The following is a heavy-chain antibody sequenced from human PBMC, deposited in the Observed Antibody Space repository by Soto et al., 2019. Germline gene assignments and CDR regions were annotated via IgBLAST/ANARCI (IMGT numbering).Heavy chain of an antibody. J-gene: IGHJ3*02. Sequence: GGSLRLSCAASGFSFSGKNYLTWVRQAPGKGLEWVSALYSSDGTYYADSVKGRFSVSRDNSKNTFYLQLHSLRPEDTALYFCATWLQREHAFDIWGLGTVVTVSS. D-gene: IGHD1-1*01. CDR1: GFSFSGKNY. CDR3: ATWLQREHAFDI. V-gene: IGHV3-53*01. CDR2: LYSSDGT.